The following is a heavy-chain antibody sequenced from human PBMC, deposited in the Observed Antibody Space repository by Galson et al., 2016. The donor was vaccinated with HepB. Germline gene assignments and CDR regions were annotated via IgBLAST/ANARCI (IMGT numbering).Heavy chain of an antibody. CDR2: IYPSGST. CDR1: GGSVSSPNR. D-gene: IGHD6-13*01. V-gene: IGHV4-4*02. Sequence: SETLSLTCTVSGGSVSSPNRWSWVRQSPGKGLEWIGEIYPSGSTNYSPSLESRVTISLDKSKNQFALKVSSVTAADTAVYYCAGVAVRQQLANYYIYGMDVWGQGTAVTVSS. J-gene: IGHJ6*02. CDR3: AGVAVRQQLANYYIYGMDV.